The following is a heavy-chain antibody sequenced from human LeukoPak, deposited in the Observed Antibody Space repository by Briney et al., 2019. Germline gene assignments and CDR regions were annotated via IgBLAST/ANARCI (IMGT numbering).Heavy chain of an antibody. CDR2: INHSGST. J-gene: IGHJ4*02. D-gene: IGHD3-10*01. Sequence: SQTLSLTCAVSGGSISSGGYSWSWIRQPPGKGLEWIGEINHSGSTNYNPSLKSRVTISVDTSKNQFSLKLSSVTAADTAVYYCARVWIGDNPLDYWGQGTLVTVSS. V-gene: IGHV4-30-2*01. CDR3: ARVWIGDNPLDY. CDR1: GGSISSGGYS.